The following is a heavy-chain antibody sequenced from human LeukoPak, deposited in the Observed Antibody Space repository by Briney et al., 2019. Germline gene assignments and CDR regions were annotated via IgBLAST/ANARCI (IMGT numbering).Heavy chain of an antibody. CDR3: ARGKWNSSGSYYFDY. Sequence: GGPLRLSCAASGFTFSSYDMHWVRQATGKGLEWVSAIGTAGDTYYPGSVKGRFTISRENAKNSLYLQMNSLRAGDTAVYYCARGKWNSSGSYYFDYWGQGTLVTVSS. V-gene: IGHV3-13*01. CDR2: IGTAGDT. J-gene: IGHJ4*02. CDR1: GFTFSSYD. D-gene: IGHD6-19*01.